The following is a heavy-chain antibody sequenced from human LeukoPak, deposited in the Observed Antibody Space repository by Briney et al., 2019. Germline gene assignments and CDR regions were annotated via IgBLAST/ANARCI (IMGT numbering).Heavy chain of an antibody. V-gene: IGHV3-66*02. CDR2: IYSGGSK. CDR3: ARDNGDTIIGSFDY. CDR1: GFTVSSIY. Sequence: PGGSLRLSCAASGFTVSSIYMSWVRQAPGNGLGWVSFIYSGGSKYYDDSLKGRFTISRDTSKNTLTFKLTTRNDEDTAVYYCARDNGDTIIGSFDYWGQGTMVTVSS. J-gene: IGHJ4*02. D-gene: IGHD3-22*01.